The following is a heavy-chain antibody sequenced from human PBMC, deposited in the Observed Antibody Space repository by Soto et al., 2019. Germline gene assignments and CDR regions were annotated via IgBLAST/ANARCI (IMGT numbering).Heavy chain of an antibody. Sequence: SETLSLTCTVSGGSMIASYWNWMRQPPGKGLQWIGYTYYSGSTTYNPSLKSRVTISVDSSKNQFSLKLDSVTPADTAVYYCARVRGTAGKRYFDYWGPGTLVTVS. CDR2: TYYSGST. D-gene: IGHD6-13*01. CDR1: GGSMIASY. V-gene: IGHV4-59*01. CDR3: ARVRGTAGKRYFDY. J-gene: IGHJ4*02.